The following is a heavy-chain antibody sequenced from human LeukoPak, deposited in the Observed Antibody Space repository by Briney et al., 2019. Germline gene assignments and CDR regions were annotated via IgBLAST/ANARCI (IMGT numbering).Heavy chain of an antibody. J-gene: IGHJ4*02. CDR2: IDSAGDT. CDR3: ARADFDSRAYYPPYFDY. CDR1: GFTFSNYG. V-gene: IGHV3-13*04. Sequence: PGGSLRLSCAASGFTFSNYGMHWVRQPTGKGLEWVSAIDSAGDTYYPGSVKGRFTISRENGKNSSSLQMNSLRAEDTAVYYCARADFDSRAYYPPYFDYWGQGTLVTVSS. D-gene: IGHD3-22*01.